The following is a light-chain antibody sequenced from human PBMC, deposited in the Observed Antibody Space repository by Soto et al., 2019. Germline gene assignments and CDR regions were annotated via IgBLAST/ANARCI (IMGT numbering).Light chain of an antibody. V-gene: IGKV1-33*01. CDR3: QQHDNLPLT. CDR1: QDITNY. Sequence: DIQMPQSPSSLSASVGHRVTITCQASQDITNYLNWYQQKAGKAPKLLIYDASNLETGVPSRFSGSGSGTDFTFTISSLQAEDIATYYCQQHDNLPLTFGGGNKVEIK. CDR2: DAS. J-gene: IGKJ4*01.